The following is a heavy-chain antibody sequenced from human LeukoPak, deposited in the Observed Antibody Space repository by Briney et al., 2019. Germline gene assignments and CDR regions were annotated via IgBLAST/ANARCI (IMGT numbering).Heavy chain of an antibody. J-gene: IGHJ5*02. CDR1: GFTFSSYW. Sequence: TGGSLRLSCAASGFTFSSYWMQWVRQAPGKGLVWVSRLSPDGRSTTSADSVKGRFTISRDNAKNTLYLQIGSLRADATAVYYCTRMIREAPGLPDLWGQGTLVTVSS. D-gene: IGHD3-16*01. V-gene: IGHV3-74*01. CDR2: LSPDGRST. CDR3: TRMIREAPGLPDL.